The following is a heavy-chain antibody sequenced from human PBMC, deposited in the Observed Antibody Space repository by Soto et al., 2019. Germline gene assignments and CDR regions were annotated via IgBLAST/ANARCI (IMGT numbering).Heavy chain of an antibody. CDR3: ARVFPYYQRRHSYSLYNDQMPLRTWF. CDR2: TYYRSKWYN. CDR1: GDNVSGNGAA. D-gene: IGHD1-26*01. V-gene: IGHV6-1*01. Sequence: SQSLSLTCEISGDNVSGNGAAWNWIRQSPSRGLEWLGRTYYRSKWYNDYAVSVKSRITVTPDTSKNQFSLHLNSVTPEDTAVYYCARVFPYYQRRHSYSLYNDQMPLRTWF. J-gene: IGHJ5*01.